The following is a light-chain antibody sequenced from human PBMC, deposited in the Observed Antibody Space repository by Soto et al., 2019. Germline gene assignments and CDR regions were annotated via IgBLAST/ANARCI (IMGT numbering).Light chain of an antibody. J-gene: IGKJ5*01. CDR1: QSVSSSY. Sequence: EIVLTQSPVTLSLSPGERATLSCRASQSVSSSYLAWYQQKPGQAPRLLIYGAFSRATGIPDRFSGSRSGTEFTLTINSLEPEDFAVYYCQQRNVWPPITFGQGTRLEIK. CDR3: QQRNVWPPIT. V-gene: IGKV3D-20*02. CDR2: GAF.